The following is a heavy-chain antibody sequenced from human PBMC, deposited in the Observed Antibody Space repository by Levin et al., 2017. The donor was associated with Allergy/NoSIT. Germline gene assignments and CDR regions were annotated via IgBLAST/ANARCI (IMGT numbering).Heavy chain of an antibody. Sequence: KLGESLKISCQTSGYTFSNYWIGWVRQMPGKGLEWMGIIHPGDSQTRYSPSFQGQVTISADKSITTAYLQWTTLKASDTAMYYCATLEYCSGSTCYAPSRYWGQGTLVAVSS. V-gene: IGHV5-51*01. CDR3: ATLEYCSGSTCYAPSRY. CDR2: IHPGDSQT. D-gene: IGHD2-2*01. J-gene: IGHJ4*02. CDR1: GYTFSNYW.